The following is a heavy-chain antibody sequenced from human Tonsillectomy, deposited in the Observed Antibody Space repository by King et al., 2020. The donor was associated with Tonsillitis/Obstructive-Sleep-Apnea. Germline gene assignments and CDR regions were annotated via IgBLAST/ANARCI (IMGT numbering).Heavy chain of an antibody. CDR1: GFTFSSYE. D-gene: IGHD3-22*01. Sequence: QLVQSGGGLVQPGGSLRLSCAASGFTFSSYEMNWVRQAPGKGLEWVSYISSSGSTIYYADSVKGRFTISRDNAKNSLYLQMNSLRAEDTAVYYCACDYYYDSSGYFTPFYYRGQGTLVTVSS. V-gene: IGHV3-48*03. CDR3: ACDYYYDSSGYFTPFYY. CDR2: ISSSGSTI. J-gene: IGHJ4*02.